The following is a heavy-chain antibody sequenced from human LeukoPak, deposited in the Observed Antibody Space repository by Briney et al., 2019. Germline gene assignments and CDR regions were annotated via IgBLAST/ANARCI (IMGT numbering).Heavy chain of an antibody. CDR1: GFTFSSYW. D-gene: IGHD4-23*01. V-gene: IGHV3-74*01. CDR2: INSDGSST. Sequence: GGSLRLSCAASGFTFSSYWMSWVRQAPGKGLVWVSRINSDGSSTSYADSVKGRFTISRDNAKNTLYLQMNNLRAEDTAVYYCSSGNSHAFDIWGQGTMVTVSS. CDR3: SSGNSHAFDI. J-gene: IGHJ3*02.